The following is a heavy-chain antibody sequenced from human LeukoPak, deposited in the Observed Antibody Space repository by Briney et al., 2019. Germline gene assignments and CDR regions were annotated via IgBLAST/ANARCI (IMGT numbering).Heavy chain of an antibody. Sequence: SQTLSLTCAISGDSVSSNSAAWNWIRQSPSRGLEWLGRTYYRSKWYNDYAVSVKSRITINPDTSKNQFSLQLNSVTPEDTAVYYCAREGVATIVPRVWYFDYWGQGTLVTVSS. CDR3: AREGVATIVPRVWYFDY. CDR2: TYYRSKWYN. J-gene: IGHJ4*02. CDR1: GDSVSSNSAA. V-gene: IGHV6-1*01. D-gene: IGHD5-12*01.